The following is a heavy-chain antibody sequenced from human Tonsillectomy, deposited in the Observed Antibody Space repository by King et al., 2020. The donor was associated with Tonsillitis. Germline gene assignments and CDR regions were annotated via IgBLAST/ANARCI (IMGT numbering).Heavy chain of an antibody. D-gene: IGHD3-16*01. CDR1: GFTFSSYG. Sequence: VQLVESGGGLVQPGGSLRLSCTASGFTFSSYGMSWVRQAPGKGLEWVSYISGSSSTVHYADSVKGRFTISRNNAKNSLHLQMNSLRAEDTALYYCARSFGSGIFHYYFDYWGQGTLVTVSS. CDR3: ARSFGSGIFHYYFDY. J-gene: IGHJ4*02. CDR2: ISGSSSTV. V-gene: IGHV3-48*01.